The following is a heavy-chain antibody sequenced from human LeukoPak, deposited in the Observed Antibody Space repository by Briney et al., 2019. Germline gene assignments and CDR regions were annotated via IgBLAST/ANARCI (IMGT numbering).Heavy chain of an antibody. CDR2: LSADGSHK. CDR1: GFNLSSYG. Sequence: GGSLRLSCEASGFNLSSYGMHWVRQAPGKGLEWVAVLSADGSHKQFADSVKDRFAISRDNSKKTLYLQMNGLRAEDTAVYYCAKGGVSERGSWYGDYFDYWGQGTLVTVSS. D-gene: IGHD6-13*01. J-gene: IGHJ4*02. CDR3: AKGGVSERGSWYGDYFDY. V-gene: IGHV3-30*18.